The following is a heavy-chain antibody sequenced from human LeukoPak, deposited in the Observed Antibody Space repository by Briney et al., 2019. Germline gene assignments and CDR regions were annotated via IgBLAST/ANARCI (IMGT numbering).Heavy chain of an antibody. V-gene: IGHV1-2*02. Sequence: ASVKVSCKASGYTFTGYYMHWVRQAPGQGLEWMGWINPNSGGTNYAQKFQGRVTMTRDTSISTAYMELSRLRSDDTVVYYCASDPPGYNWFDPWGQGTLVTVSS. CDR2: INPNSGGT. CDR3: ASDPPGYNWFDP. CDR1: GYTFTGYY. J-gene: IGHJ5*02.